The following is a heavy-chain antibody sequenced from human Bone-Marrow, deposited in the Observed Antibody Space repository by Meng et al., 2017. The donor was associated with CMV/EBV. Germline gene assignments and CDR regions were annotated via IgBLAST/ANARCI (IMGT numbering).Heavy chain of an antibody. CDR1: GGTFSSYT. J-gene: IGHJ4*02. CDR3: ARDMTSTWYGGSDS. D-gene: IGHD3-10*01. V-gene: IGHV1-2*02. Sequence: SVKVSCKASGGTFSSYTISWVRQAPGQGLEWMGWINPQSGDTNYAQNFQGTVTLTRDTSISTAYMELSTLRSDDTAMYYCARDMTSTWYGGSDSWGQGTLVTVSS. CDR2: INPQSGDT.